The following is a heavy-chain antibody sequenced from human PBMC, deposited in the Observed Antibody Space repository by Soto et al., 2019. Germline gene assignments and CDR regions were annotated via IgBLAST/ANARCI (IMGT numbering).Heavy chain of an antibody. J-gene: IGHJ5*02. V-gene: IGHV1-3*01. CDR2: INAGNGNT. CDR1: GYTFTSYA. D-gene: IGHD2-2*01. CDR3: AREYCSSTSCYRGENWFDP. Sequence: QVQLVRSGAEVKKPGASVKVSCKASGYTFTSYAMHWVRQAPGQRLEWMGWINAGNGNTKYSQKFQGRVTITRDTSASTAYMELSSLRSEDTAVYYCAREYCSSTSCYRGENWFDPWGQGTLVTVSS.